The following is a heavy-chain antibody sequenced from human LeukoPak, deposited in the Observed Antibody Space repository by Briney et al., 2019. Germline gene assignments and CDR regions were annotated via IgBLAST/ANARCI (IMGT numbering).Heavy chain of an antibody. CDR1: SGSISSSHW. CDR2: IYHSGDT. V-gene: IGHV4-4*02. Sequence: SETLALTCDVSSGSISSSHWWSWVRQPPGKGLEWTGQIYHSGDTNYNPSLKSRVTISVDTSKNQFSLKLSSVTAADTAVYYCARIYYYDSSGYYFSGFDPWGQGTLVTVSS. CDR3: ARIYYYDSSGYYFSGFDP. D-gene: IGHD3-22*01. J-gene: IGHJ5*02.